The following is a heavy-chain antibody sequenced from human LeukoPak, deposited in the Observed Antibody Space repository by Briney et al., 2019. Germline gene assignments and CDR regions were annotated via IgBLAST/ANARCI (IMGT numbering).Heavy chain of an antibody. CDR2: IYYSGST. D-gene: IGHD7-27*01. CDR1: GGSIRSGDHY. Sequence: SETLSLTCTVSGGSIRSGDHYWGWIRQPPGKGLEWIGRIYYSGSTYYNPSLKSRVTISVDTSKNQFSLKLSSVTAADTAVYYCARGFRGDNFDYWGQGTLVTVSS. CDR3: ARGFRGDNFDY. V-gene: IGHV4-39*07. J-gene: IGHJ4*02.